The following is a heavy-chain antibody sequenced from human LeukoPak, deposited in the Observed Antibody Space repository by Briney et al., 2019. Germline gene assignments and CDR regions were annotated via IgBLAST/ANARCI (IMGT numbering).Heavy chain of an antibody. Sequence: SETLCLTCTVSGCTISSYYWSWIRQPPGKGLEWIGDIYYSGSTNYNASLRSRVTISVDTSKNQFSLKMSSVNAADTAFYYCAKDIVVVVADSSRYYYYGMDVWGQGTTVSVS. D-gene: IGHD2-15*01. J-gene: IGHJ6*01. CDR1: GCTISSYY. CDR3: AKDIVVVVADSSRYYYYGMDV. V-gene: IGHV4-59*01. CDR2: IYYSGST.